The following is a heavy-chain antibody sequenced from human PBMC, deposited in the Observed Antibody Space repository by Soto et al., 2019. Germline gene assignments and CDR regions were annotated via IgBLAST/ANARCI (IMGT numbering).Heavy chain of an antibody. CDR1: GFTFSSYS. J-gene: IGHJ4*02. CDR2: IKSQASGGTI. Sequence: GGSLRLSCAASGFTFSSYSMNWVRQAPGKGLEWVGRIKSQASGGTIDYAAPVKGRFTISRDDSKNTVYLQMDSLKTEDTAVYYCTHLLSLAHPYSYLWGQGTQVTVSS. CDR3: THLLSLAHPYSYL. D-gene: IGHD2-21*01. V-gene: IGHV3-15*07.